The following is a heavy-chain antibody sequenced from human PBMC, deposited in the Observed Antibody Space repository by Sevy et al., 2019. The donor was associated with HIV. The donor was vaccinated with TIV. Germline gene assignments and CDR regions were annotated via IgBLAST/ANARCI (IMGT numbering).Heavy chain of an antibody. J-gene: IGHJ4*02. CDR2: LSVGCGEI. D-gene: IGHD2-8*01. Sequence: GGSLRLSCAASGFTFSKYSMSWVRQPPGKGLEWVSTLSVGCGEINYADSLKGRFTISRDTSKSSVYLQMNSLRPEDTAVYYCAREGCTKPHDYWGQGTLVTVSS. V-gene: IGHV3-23*01. CDR3: AREGCTKPHDY. CDR1: GFTFSKYS.